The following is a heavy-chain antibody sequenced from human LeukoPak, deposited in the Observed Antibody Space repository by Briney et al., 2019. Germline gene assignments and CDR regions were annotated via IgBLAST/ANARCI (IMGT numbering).Heavy chain of an antibody. CDR1: GDSISSYS. J-gene: IGHJ4*02. CDR3: ARDMYYYDSSGYYAYYFDY. V-gene: IGHV4-59*01. Sequence: SETLSLTCTVSGDSISSYSWSWIRQPPGEGLEWIGYISSSGSTNYSPSLKSRVTISVDTSKNQFSLKLSSVTAADTAVYYCARDMYYYDSSGYYAYYFDYWGQGTLVTVSS. CDR2: ISSSGST. D-gene: IGHD3-22*01.